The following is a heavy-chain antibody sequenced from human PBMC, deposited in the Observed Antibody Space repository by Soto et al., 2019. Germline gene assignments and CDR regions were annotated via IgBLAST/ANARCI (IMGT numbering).Heavy chain of an antibody. CDR3: ATKKGIEGANDWFDP. Sequence: SETLSLTCTVSGGSISGSTYYWGWSRQPPGKGLEYIGIIYYSGSTYYNPSLKSRVTISLDTSKNQFSLKLSSVTAADTAVYYCATKKGIEGANDWFDPWGQGTLVTVSS. CDR1: GGSISGSTYY. V-gene: IGHV4-39*01. D-gene: IGHD1-26*01. CDR2: IYYSGST. J-gene: IGHJ5*02.